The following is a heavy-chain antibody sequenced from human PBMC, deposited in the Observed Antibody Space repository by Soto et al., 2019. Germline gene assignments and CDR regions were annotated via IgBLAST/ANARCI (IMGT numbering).Heavy chain of an antibody. CDR1: GFRFSGYG. Sequence: PGGSLRLSCAASGFRFSGYGMHWVRQAPGKGLEWLAAISNDGSNKYYGDSVKGRFTISRDNSKNTLYLQINSLRAEDTAVYYCAKDRECAHPNGWTQGSWGQGXQVTVSS. CDR3: AKDRECAHPNGWTQGS. V-gene: IGHV3-30*18. D-gene: IGHD6-19*01. CDR2: ISNDGSNK. J-gene: IGHJ5*02.